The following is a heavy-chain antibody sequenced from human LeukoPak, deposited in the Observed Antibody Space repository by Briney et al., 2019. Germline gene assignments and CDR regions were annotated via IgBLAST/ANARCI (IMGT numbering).Heavy chain of an antibody. J-gene: IGHJ5*02. D-gene: IGHD1-26*01. V-gene: IGHV4-59*11. Sequence: SETLSLTCTVTGASISSHYWCWIRQTPGTGLEWIGDIYDRGSTTYNPSLKSRVSISVDTSRNQSSLNLRSVTAADTAVYYCAKIEVGRFDPWGQGTLVTVSS. CDR2: IYDRGST. CDR1: GASISSHY. CDR3: AKIEVGRFDP.